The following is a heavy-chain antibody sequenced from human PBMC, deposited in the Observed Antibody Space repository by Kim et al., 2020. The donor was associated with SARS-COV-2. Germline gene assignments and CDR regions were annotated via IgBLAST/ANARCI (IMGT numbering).Heavy chain of an antibody. J-gene: IGHJ4*02. CDR3: ATGPDPTRYYYDSSGYPYFDY. CDR1: GYTLTELS. CDR2: FDPEDGET. V-gene: IGHV1-24*01. Sequence: ASVKVSCKVSGYTLTELSMHWVRQAPGKGLQWMGGFDPEDGETIYAQKFQGRVTMTEDTSTDTAYMELSSLRSEDTAVYYCATGPDPTRYYYDSSGYPYFDYWGQGTLVTVSS. D-gene: IGHD3-22*01.